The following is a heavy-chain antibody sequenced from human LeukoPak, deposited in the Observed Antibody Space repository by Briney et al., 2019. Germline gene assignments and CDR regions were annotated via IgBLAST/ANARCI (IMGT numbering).Heavy chain of an antibody. CDR2: ISSSGSTI. J-gene: IGHJ3*02. CDR3: ASKLLWFGELSDDAFDI. CDR1: GFTFSDYY. D-gene: IGHD3-10*01. Sequence: GGSLRLSCAASGFTFSDYYMSWIRQAPGKGLEWVSYISSSGSTIYYADSVKGRFTISRDNAKNSLYLQMNSLRAEDTAVYYCASKLLWFGELSDDAFDIWGQGTMVTVSS. V-gene: IGHV3-11*01.